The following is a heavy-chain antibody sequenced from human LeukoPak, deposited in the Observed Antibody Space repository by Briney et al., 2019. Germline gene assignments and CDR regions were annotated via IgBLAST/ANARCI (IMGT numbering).Heavy chain of an antibody. CDR3: ARTAIAGTLYEAFDI. V-gene: IGHV3-11*01. CDR1: GFTFSDYY. J-gene: IGHJ3*02. Sequence: PGGSLRLSCAASGFTFSDYYMGWIRQAPGKGLEWISYISSSGSTIYYADSVKGRFTISRDDAKNSLYLQVNSLRAEDTAVYYCARTAIAGTLYEAFDIWGQGTMVTVSS. CDR2: ISSSGSTI. D-gene: IGHD6-13*01.